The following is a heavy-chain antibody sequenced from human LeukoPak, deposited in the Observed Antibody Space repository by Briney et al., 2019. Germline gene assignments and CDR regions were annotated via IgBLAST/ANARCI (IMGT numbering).Heavy chain of an antibody. Sequence: GGSLRLSCAASGFTFSNAWMSWVRQAPGKGLEWVGRIKSKTDGGTTDYAAPVKGRFTISRDDSKNTLYLQMNSLKTEDTAVYYCTTDPNWNDVPPFVYWGQGTLVTVSS. CDR1: GFTFSNAW. D-gene: IGHD1-20*01. V-gene: IGHV3-15*01. CDR2: IKSKTDGGTT. J-gene: IGHJ4*02. CDR3: TTDPNWNDVPPFVY.